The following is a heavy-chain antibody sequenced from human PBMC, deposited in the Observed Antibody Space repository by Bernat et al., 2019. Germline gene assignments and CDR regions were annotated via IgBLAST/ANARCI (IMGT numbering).Heavy chain of an antibody. CDR1: GINFGDCW. CDR2: IKQDGNQK. Sequence: EVQLVESGGDLVQPGGSLRLSCAASGINFGDCWMSWVRQAPGKGLEWVAYIKQDGNQKFYVDSVKGRFTISRDNAKNLLYLQMNNLRVEDTALYYCATNPPLDSWGQGTLVTVSS. CDR3: ATNPPLDS. V-gene: IGHV3-7*03. J-gene: IGHJ4*02.